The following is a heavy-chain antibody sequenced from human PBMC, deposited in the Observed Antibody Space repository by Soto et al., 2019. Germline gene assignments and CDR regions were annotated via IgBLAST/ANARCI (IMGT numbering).Heavy chain of an antibody. CDR3: ARHNDYSNYYYYGMDV. D-gene: IGHD4-4*01. CDR1: GYSFTSYW. CDR2: IYPGDSDT. V-gene: IGHV5-51*01. J-gene: IGHJ6*02. Sequence: GESLKISCKGSGYSFTSYWIGWVRQMPGKGLEWMGIIYPGDSDTRYSPSFQGQVTISADKSISTAYLQWSSLKASDTAMYYCARHNDYSNYYYYGMDVWGQGTTVTVSS.